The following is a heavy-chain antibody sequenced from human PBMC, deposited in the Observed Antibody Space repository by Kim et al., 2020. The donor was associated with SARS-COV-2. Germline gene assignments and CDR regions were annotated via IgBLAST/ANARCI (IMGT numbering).Heavy chain of an antibody. V-gene: IGHV3-53*01. CDR2: IYSGGTT. D-gene: IGHD2-2*02. CDR1: GFTVGNNY. CDR3: ARNPAAVAIGTWA. Sequence: GGSLRLSCAASGFTVGNNYMNWVRQAPGRGLEWVSLIYSGGTTNYADSVKGRFTISRDSSKNTLYLQMNSLRVEDTAVYYCARNPAAVAIGTWAWGQGTLVTVSS. J-gene: IGHJ5*02.